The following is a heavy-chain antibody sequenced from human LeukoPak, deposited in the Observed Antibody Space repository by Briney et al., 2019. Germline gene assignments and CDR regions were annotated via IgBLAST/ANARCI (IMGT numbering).Heavy chain of an antibody. CDR2: TYYRSKWYN. Sequence: SQTLSLTCAISGASVSSNSAAWNWIRQSPSRGLEWLGRTYYRSKWYNDYAVSVKSRITINPDTSKNHFSLQLNSVTPEDTAVYYCARVGKRMAAAGDYYFYMDVWGKGTTVTISS. V-gene: IGHV6-1*01. CDR3: ARVGKRMAAAGDYYFYMDV. D-gene: IGHD6-13*01. J-gene: IGHJ6*03. CDR1: GASVSSNSAA.